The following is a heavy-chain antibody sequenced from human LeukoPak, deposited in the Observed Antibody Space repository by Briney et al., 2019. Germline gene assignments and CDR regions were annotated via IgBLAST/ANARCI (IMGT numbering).Heavy chain of an antibody. CDR3: HLVGSYGFDY. J-gene: IGHJ4*02. D-gene: IGHD5-18*01. Sequence: ASVKVSCKASGYTFTGYYMHWVRQAPGKGLEWMGGFDPEDGETIYAQKFQGRVTMTEDTSTDTAYMELSSLRSEDTAVYYCHLVGSYGFDYWGQGTLVTVSS. CDR2: FDPEDGET. CDR1: GYTFTGYY. V-gene: IGHV1-24*01.